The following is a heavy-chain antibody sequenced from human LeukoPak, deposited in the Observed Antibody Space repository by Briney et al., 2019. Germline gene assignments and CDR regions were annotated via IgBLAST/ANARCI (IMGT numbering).Heavy chain of an antibody. V-gene: IGHV1-2*02. J-gene: IGHJ4*02. CDR1: GYTFTGYY. CDR2: INPNSGGT. D-gene: IGHD6-19*01. Sequence: GASVKVSCKASGYTFTGYYMHWVRQAPGQGLEWMGWINPNSGGTNYAQKFQGRVTMTRDTSISTAYMELSRLRSDDTAVYYCARDLAVAGTNQYYFDYWGQGTLVTVSS. CDR3: ARDLAVAGTNQYYFDY.